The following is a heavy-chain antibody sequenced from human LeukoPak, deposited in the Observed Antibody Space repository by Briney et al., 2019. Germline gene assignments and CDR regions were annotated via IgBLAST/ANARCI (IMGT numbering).Heavy chain of an antibody. Sequence: GGSLRLSCAASGFTFSSYEMNWVRQAPGKGLEWVSYISSSGSTIYYADSVKGRFTISRDNAKNSLYLQMNSLRAEDTAVYYCARGQWADYDILTGYYSSSLFWEHWGQGTLVTVSS. CDR2: ISSSGSTI. CDR3: ARGQWADYDILTGYYSSSLFWEH. D-gene: IGHD3-9*01. J-gene: IGHJ4*02. CDR1: GFTFSSYE. V-gene: IGHV3-48*03.